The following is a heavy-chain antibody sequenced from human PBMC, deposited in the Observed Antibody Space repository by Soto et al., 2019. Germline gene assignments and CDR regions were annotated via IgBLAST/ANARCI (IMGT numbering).Heavy chain of an antibody. CDR1: GGSITRGGYY. CDR3: ARTEYKRELLFIWFDP. V-gene: IGHV4-31*03. CDR2: IYYSGST. Sequence: PSETLPLTCTLSGGSITRGGYYCSWIRQHTGKGLEWIGYIYYSGSTYYNPSLKSRVTISVDTSKNQFSLNLSSVTAADTAVYYCARTEYKRELLFIWFDPWGQGTSVTVS. J-gene: IGHJ5*02. D-gene: IGHD1-26*01.